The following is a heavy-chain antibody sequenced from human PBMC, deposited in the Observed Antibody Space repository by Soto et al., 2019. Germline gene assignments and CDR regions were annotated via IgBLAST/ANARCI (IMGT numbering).Heavy chain of an antibody. CDR1: GYTFTSYA. D-gene: IGHD5-18*01. J-gene: IGHJ4*02. V-gene: IGHV1-3*01. CDR3: ARDQGVLGEYSYGYVPFDY. CDR2: INAGNGNT. Sequence: QVQLVQSGAEVKKPGASVKVSCKASGYTFTSYAMHWVRQAPGQRLEWMGWINAGNGNTNYAQKLQGRVTMTTDTSTSTAYMELRSLRSDDTAVYYCARDQGVLGEYSYGYVPFDYWGQGTLVTVSS.